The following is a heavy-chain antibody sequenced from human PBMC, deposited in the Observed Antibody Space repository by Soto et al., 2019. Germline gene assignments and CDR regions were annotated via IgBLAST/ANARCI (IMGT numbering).Heavy chain of an antibody. D-gene: IGHD6-13*01. CDR2: ISYDGNNN. CDR3: GKDLWAAAAGPYYYVMDV. J-gene: IGHJ6*01. V-gene: IGHV3-30*18. CDR1: GFTFSSYG. Sequence: PVGSLRLSCAASGFTFSSYGMHWVRQAPGKGLEWVGVISYDGNNNYYVDSVKGRFTISRDDSKNTVYLQMNNLRGEDTAVYYCGKDLWAAAAGPYYYVMDVRGQGTTVTSPQ.